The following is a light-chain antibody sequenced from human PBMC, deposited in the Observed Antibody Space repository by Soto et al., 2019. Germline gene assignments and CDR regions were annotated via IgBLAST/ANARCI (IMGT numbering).Light chain of an antibody. CDR1: SSDVGSHNL. CDR3: CSYAGSRTFVV. Sequence: QSVLTQPASVSGSPGQSITIPCTGTSSDVGSHNLVSWYQQHPGKAPKLMIYEGSKRPSGVSDRFSGSKSGNTASLTISGLQAEDAADYYCCSYAGSRTFVVFGGGTQLTVL. V-gene: IGLV2-23*01. J-gene: IGLJ2*01. CDR2: EGS.